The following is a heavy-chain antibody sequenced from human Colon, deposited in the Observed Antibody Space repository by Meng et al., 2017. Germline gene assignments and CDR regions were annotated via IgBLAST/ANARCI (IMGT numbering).Heavy chain of an antibody. D-gene: IGHD1-14*01. CDR1: GYTFSRYA. Sequence: QGQLGQVGAEVTRPGASVKVSCKASGYTFSRYAIHWVRQAPGQRFEWLGWSYPGNGNVRYSQKFQDRVTITMDTSATTVYMELRSLTPEDTAMYYCARVNLGDDWFDPWGQGTLVTVSS. V-gene: IGHV1-3*01. CDR2: SYPGNGNV. J-gene: IGHJ5*02. CDR3: ARVNLGDDWFDP.